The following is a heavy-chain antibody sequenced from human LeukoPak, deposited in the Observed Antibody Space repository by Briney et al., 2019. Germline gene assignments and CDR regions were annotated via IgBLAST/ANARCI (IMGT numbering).Heavy chain of an antibody. V-gene: IGHV1-8*01. J-gene: IGHJ6*02. CDR1: GYTFTSYD. Sequence: ASVKVSCKASGYTFTSYDINWVRQATGQGLEWMGWMNPNSGNTGYAQKFQGRVTMTRNTFISTAYMELSSLRSEDTAVYYCARALYYDSSGYYLTYYYYGMDVWGQGTTVTVSS. D-gene: IGHD3-22*01. CDR2: MNPNSGNT. CDR3: ARALYYDSSGYYLTYYYYGMDV.